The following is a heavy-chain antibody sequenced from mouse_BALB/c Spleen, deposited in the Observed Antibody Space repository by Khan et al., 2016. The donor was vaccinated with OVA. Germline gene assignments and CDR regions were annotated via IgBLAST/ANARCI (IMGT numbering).Heavy chain of an antibody. CDR3: ARCGTSDYTWFAY. Sequence: VQLKESGPSLVKPSQTLSLTCSVTGDSITSGYWNWIRKFPGNEFEYMGYISYSGNTYQNPSLKSRISITRDTSKNQYYLHLNSVTTEDTATYYCARCGTSDYTWFAYWGQGTLVTVSA. CDR2: ISYSGNT. J-gene: IGHJ3*01. CDR1: GDSITSGY. V-gene: IGHV3-8*02. D-gene: IGHD3-1*01.